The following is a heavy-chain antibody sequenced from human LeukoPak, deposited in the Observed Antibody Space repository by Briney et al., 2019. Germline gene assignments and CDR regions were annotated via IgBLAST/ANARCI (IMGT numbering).Heavy chain of an antibody. CDR3: AKDKEYSGFGPILSGYYYGMDV. CDR2: ISWDGGST. Sequence: GSLRLSCAASGFTFDDYAMHWVRQAPGKGLEWVSLISWDGGSTYYADSVKGRFTISRDNSRHTLYLQMNSLGAEDTALYYCAKDKEYSGFGPILSGYYYGMDVWGKGTTVTVSS. D-gene: IGHD5-12*01. V-gene: IGHV3-43D*04. J-gene: IGHJ6*04. CDR1: GFTFDDYA.